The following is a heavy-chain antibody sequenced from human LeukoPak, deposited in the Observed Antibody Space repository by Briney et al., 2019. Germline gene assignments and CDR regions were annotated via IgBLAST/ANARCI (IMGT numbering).Heavy chain of an antibody. CDR2: IIPLLGIA. Sequence: SLKVSCKASGGTFSSYTISWVRQAPGHGLEWMGRIIPLLGIANYAEKFQGRVMITADKTTSTAYMELSSLRSEETAVYYCARVLAAAGTGAVDIWGQGTTVTVSS. D-gene: IGHD6-13*01. CDR1: GGTFSSYT. V-gene: IGHV1-69*02. CDR3: ARVLAAAGTGAVDI. J-gene: IGHJ3*02.